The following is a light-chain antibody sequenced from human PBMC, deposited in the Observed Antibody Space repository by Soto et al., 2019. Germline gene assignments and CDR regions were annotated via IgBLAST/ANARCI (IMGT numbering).Light chain of an antibody. CDR3: FSYAGSSTWV. V-gene: IGLV2-23*02. Sequence: QSALTQPASVSGSPGQSITISCTGTRSDIGSYNSIAWYQQHPGKAPRVMILGVTKRPSGISNRFSGSKSGFTASLTISGLQAEDGADYFCFSYAGSSTWVFGGGTKVTVL. CDR2: GVT. J-gene: IGLJ3*02. CDR1: RSDIGSYNS.